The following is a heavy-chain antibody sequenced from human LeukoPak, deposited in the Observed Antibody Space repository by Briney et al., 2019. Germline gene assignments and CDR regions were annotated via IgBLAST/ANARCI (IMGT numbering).Heavy chain of an antibody. J-gene: IGHJ5*02. CDR3: ARHRYSSGWPRSHWFDP. CDR1: GGSISSYY. CDR2: IYYSGST. D-gene: IGHD6-19*01. V-gene: IGHV4-59*08. Sequence: SETLSLTCTVSGGSISSYYWSWIRQPPGKGLEWIGYIYYSGSTNYNPSLQSRVTISVDTSKNQFSLKLSSVPAADTAVYYCARHRYSSGWPRSHWFDPWGQGTLVTVSS.